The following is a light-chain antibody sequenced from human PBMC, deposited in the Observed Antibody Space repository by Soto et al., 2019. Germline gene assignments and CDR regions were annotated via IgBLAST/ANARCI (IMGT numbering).Light chain of an antibody. V-gene: IGKV3-15*01. CDR3: QQYINRLT. Sequence: EIVLTHSPGTLSLSPGERATLSFGSSQSVSSSYLAWYQQKPGQAPRLLIYGASTRATGIPARFSGSGSGTEFTLTISSLQSEDFAVYYCQQYINRLTFGGGTKVDIK. CDR1: QSVSSSY. CDR2: GAS. J-gene: IGKJ4*01.